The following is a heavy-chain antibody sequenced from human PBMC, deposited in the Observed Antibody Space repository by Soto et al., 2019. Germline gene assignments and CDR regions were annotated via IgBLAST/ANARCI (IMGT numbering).Heavy chain of an antibody. CDR3: ARDLSNSTPEPYYYYYYMDV. J-gene: IGHJ6*03. V-gene: IGHV3-11*01. Sequence: AGGSLRLSCAASGFTFSDYYMSWIRQAPGKGLEWVSYISSSGSTIYYADSVKGRFTISRDNAKNSLYLQMNSLRAEDTAVYYCARDLSNSTPEPYYYYYYMDVWGKGTTVTVSS. CDR2: ISSSGSTI. CDR1: GFTFSDYY. D-gene: IGHD4-4*01.